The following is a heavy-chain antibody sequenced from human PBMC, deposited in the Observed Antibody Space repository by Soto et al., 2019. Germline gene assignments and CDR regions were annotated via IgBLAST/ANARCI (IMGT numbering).Heavy chain of an antibody. Sequence: QVQLVQSGVEVKKPGSSVKVSCKASGDTFSSYTISWVRQAPGQGLEWMGRIIPTLGIATYAQKFQGRVTITADKSTSTAYMELRSLRSEDTAVYYCSRVRMGSGWYEGFAYWGPGTLVTVSS. CDR2: IIPTLGIA. J-gene: IGHJ4*02. CDR1: GDTFSSYT. V-gene: IGHV1-69*02. D-gene: IGHD6-19*01. CDR3: SRVRMGSGWYEGFAY.